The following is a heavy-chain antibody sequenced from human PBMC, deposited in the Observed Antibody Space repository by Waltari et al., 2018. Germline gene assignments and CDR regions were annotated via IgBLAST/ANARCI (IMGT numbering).Heavy chain of an antibody. V-gene: IGHV1-2*02. Sequence: QVQLVQSGAEVKKPGASVKVSCKASGYTFTGYYMHWVRQAPGQGLEWMGWINPNSGGTNYAQKLQGRVTMTRDTSISTAYMELSRLRSDDTAVYYCASLENTAAGTARPALYMDVWGKGTTVTVSS. D-gene: IGHD6-13*01. CDR1: GYTFTGYY. CDR3: ASLENTAAGTARPALYMDV. J-gene: IGHJ6*03. CDR2: INPNSGGT.